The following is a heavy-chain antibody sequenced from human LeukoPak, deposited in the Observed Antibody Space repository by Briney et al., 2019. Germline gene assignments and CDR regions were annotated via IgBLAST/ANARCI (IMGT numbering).Heavy chain of an antibody. CDR3: ARVDYDILTGYYYYMDV. Sequence: PPETLSLTCAVYGGSFSGYYWSWIRQPPGKGLEWIGEIYHSGSTNYNPSLKSRVTISVDKSKNQFSLKLSSVTAADTAVYYCARVDYDILTGYYYYMDVWGKGTTVTVSS. V-gene: IGHV4-34*01. CDR1: GGSFSGYY. D-gene: IGHD3-9*01. J-gene: IGHJ6*03. CDR2: IYHSGST.